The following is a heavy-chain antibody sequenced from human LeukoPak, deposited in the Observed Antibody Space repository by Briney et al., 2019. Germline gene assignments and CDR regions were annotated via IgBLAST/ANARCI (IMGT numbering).Heavy chain of an antibody. CDR1: GYSFTSYG. D-gene: IGHD5-18*01. J-gene: IGHJ6*02. CDR3: ARDHPAMVNRYYYGMDV. Sequence: ASLKVSCKASGYSFTSYGITWVRQAPGQGLEWMGWISAYNGNTNYAQKLQGRVTMTTDTSTSTAYMELRSLRSDDTAVYYCARDHPAMVNRYYYGMDVWGQGTTVTVSS. V-gene: IGHV1-18*01. CDR2: ISAYNGNT.